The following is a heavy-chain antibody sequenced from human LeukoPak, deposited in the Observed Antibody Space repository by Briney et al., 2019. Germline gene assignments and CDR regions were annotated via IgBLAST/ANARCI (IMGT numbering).Heavy chain of an antibody. Sequence: SETLSLTCTVSGGSISSYYWSWIRQSPGKGLEWIGYIYYSGSTNYNPSLKSRVTISLDTSKNQFSLKLSSVTAADTAVYYCARVVAATHNWFDPWGQGTLVTVSS. V-gene: IGHV4-59*01. CDR2: IYYSGST. D-gene: IGHD6-13*01. J-gene: IGHJ5*02. CDR3: ARVVAATHNWFDP. CDR1: GGSISSYY.